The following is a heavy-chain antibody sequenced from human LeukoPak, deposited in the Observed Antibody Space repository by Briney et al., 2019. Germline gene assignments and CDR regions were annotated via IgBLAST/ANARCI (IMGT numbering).Heavy chain of an antibody. J-gene: IGHJ6*02. D-gene: IGHD6-19*01. CDR2: LNHGGEHT. V-gene: IGHV3-23*01. CDR3: AKAVGQWPTGYYGMDV. Sequence: GGSLRLSCTASGFRFSNCAMNWVRQAPGKAPEWVSGLNHGGEHTYYEDSVKGRFTISRDNSKDTLYLQMNSLRADDTALYHCAKAVGQWPTGYYGMDVWGQGTTVAVSS. CDR1: GFRFSNCA.